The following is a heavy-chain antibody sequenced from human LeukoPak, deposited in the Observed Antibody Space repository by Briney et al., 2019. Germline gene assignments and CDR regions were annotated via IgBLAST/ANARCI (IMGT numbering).Heavy chain of an antibody. CDR3: ARGLRIAAAGTFWFDP. D-gene: IGHD6-13*01. V-gene: IGHV6-1*01. J-gene: IGHJ5*02. CDR2: TYYRSKWYN. Sequence: SQTLSLTCAISGDSVSSNSAVWNWIRQSPSRGLEWLGSTYYRSKWYNDYAVSVKSRITINPDTSKNQFSLQLNSVTPEDTAVYYCARGLRIAAAGTFWFDPWGQGTLVTVSS. CDR1: GDSVSSNSAV.